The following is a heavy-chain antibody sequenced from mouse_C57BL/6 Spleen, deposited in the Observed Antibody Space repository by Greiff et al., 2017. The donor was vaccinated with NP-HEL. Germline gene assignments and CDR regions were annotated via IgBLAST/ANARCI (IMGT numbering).Heavy chain of an antibody. D-gene: IGHD1-1*01. CDR1: GFTFSDYG. CDR3: ARKKYYGCSTGWYFDV. CDR2: ISSGSSTI. Sequence: EVMLVESGGGLVKPGGSLKLSCAASGFTFSDYGMHWVRQAPEKGLEWVAYISSGSSTIYYADTVKGRFTISRDNAKNTMFLQMTRLRSEDTAMYYCARKKYYGCSTGWYFDVWGTGTTVTVSS. V-gene: IGHV5-17*01. J-gene: IGHJ1*03.